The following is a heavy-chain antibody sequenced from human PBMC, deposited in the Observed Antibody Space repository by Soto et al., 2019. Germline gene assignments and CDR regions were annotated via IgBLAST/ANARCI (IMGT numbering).Heavy chain of an antibody. J-gene: IGHJ6*02. CDR2: IRGSGGST. D-gene: IGHD2-21*02. CDR1: GFTFSSYW. V-gene: IGHV3-23*01. Sequence: PGGSLRLSCAASGFTFSSYWMSWFRQAPGKGLEWVANIRGSGGSTYYADSVKGRFTISRDNSKNTLYLQMNSLRAEDTAVYYCAKDRGRVGVVVTAIYYYYGMDVWGQGTTVTVSS. CDR3: AKDRGRVGVVVTAIYYYYGMDV.